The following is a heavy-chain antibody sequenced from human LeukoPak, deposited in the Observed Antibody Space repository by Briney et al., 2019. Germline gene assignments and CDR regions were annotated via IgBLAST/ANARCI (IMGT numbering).Heavy chain of an antibody. Sequence: PGGSLRLSCAASGFTFSSYGMHWVRQAPGKGLEWVAVISYDGSNKYYADSVKGRFTISRDNSKNTLYLQMNGLRAEDTAVYYCAKSHGAYEDYYYYGMDVWGQGTTVTVSS. CDR3: AKSHGAYEDYYYYGMDV. J-gene: IGHJ6*02. CDR1: GFTFSSYG. D-gene: IGHD4-17*01. V-gene: IGHV3-30*18. CDR2: ISYDGSNK.